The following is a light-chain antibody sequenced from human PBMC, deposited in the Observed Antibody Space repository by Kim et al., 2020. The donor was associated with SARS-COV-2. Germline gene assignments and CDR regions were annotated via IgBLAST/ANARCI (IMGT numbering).Light chain of an antibody. J-gene: IGKJ5*01. V-gene: IGKV3D-15*01. CDR3: QQYDNWPPIT. CDR2: GAS. CDR1: QSVRTK. Sequence: CPGERATLSCRASQSVRTKLAWYQQKPGQAPRLLIYGASTRATGSPARFSGSGSGTDFTLTISSLQSEDFAVYFCQQYDNWPPITFGQGTRLEIK.